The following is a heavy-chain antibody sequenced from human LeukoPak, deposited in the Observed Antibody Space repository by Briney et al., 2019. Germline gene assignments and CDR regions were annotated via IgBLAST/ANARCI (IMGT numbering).Heavy chain of an antibody. CDR3: ARDYEQQLARGWFDP. Sequence: PSETLSLTCTVSGGSISSYYWSWIRQPPGKGLEWIGYIYYSGSTNYNPSLKSRVTISVDTSKNQFSLKLSSVTAADTAVYYCARDYEQQLARGWFDPWGQGTLVTVSS. CDR1: GGSISSYY. D-gene: IGHD6-13*01. J-gene: IGHJ5*02. CDR2: IYYSGST. V-gene: IGHV4-59*01.